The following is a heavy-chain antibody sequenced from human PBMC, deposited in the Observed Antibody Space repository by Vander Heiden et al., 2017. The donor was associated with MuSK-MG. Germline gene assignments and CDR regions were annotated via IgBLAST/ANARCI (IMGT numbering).Heavy chain of an antibody. CDR3: AKSSSGWYGGGYFDY. V-gene: IGHV3-23*01. CDR1: GFTFSSYA. Sequence: EVQLLESGGGLVQPGGSLRLSCAASGFTFSSYAMSWVRPAPGKGLEWVSAISGSGGSTYYADSVKGRFTISRDNSKNTLYLQMNSLRAEDTAVYYCAKSSSGWYGGGYFDYWGQGTLVTVSS. CDR2: ISGSGGST. J-gene: IGHJ4*02. D-gene: IGHD6-19*01.